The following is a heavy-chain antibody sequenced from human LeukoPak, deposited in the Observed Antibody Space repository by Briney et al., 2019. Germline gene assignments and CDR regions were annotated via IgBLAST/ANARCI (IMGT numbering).Heavy chain of an antibody. J-gene: IGHJ4*02. CDR2: ISSSSSYT. Sequence: GGSLRLSCAASGFTFSDYYMSWIRQAPGKGLEWVSYISSSSSYTNYVDSVKGRLTISRDNAKNSLYLQMNSLRAEDTAVYHCARDFRRSSSWPFDYWGQGTLVTVSS. CDR3: ARDFRRSSSWPFDY. D-gene: IGHD6-13*01. V-gene: IGHV3-11*06. CDR1: GFTFSDYY.